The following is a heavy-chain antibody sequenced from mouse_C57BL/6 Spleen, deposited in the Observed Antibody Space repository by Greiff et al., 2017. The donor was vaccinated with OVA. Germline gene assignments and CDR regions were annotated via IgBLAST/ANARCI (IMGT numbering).Heavy chain of an antibody. CDR1: GYAFSSSW. Sequence: QVQLQQSGPELVKPGASVKISCKASGYAFSSSWMNWVKQRPGKGLEWIGRIYPGDGATNYNGKFKGKATLTADKSSSTAYMQRSSLTSEDAAVYVCARCTTGDYFDYWGQGTTLTVSS. D-gene: IGHD1-1*01. J-gene: IGHJ2*01. V-gene: IGHV1-82*01. CDR3: ARCTTGDYFDY. CDR2: IYPGDGAT.